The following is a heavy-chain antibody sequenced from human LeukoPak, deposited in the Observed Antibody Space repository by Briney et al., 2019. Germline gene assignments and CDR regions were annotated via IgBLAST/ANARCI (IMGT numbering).Heavy chain of an antibody. Sequence: SVKVSCKASGGTFSSHAISWVRQAPGQGPEWMGGIIPIFGTANYAQKFQGRVTITTDESTSTAYMELSSLRSEDTAVYYCARDRAPHSSSWYGYFDYWGQGTLVTVSS. CDR2: IIPIFGTA. D-gene: IGHD6-13*01. CDR1: GGTFSSHA. V-gene: IGHV1-69*05. CDR3: ARDRAPHSSSWYGYFDY. J-gene: IGHJ4*02.